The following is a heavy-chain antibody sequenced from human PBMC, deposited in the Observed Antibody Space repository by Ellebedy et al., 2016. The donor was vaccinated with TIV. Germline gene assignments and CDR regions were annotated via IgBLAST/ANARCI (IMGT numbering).Heavy chain of an antibody. Sequence: GGSLRLSXAASGFSLSNSFMSWIRQAPGKGLEWVSTLTADGRSTYFADSVKGRFTISRDNSKNTVYLQMNSLRSEDTAVYYCVRDFDYWGQGTLVTVSS. J-gene: IGHJ4*02. CDR2: LTADGRST. CDR1: GFSLSNSF. CDR3: VRDFDY. V-gene: IGHV3-23*01.